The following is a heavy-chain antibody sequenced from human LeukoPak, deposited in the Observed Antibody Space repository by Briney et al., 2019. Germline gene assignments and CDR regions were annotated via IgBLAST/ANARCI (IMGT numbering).Heavy chain of an antibody. J-gene: IGHJ4*02. D-gene: IGHD3-10*01. CDR1: GYTFTSYG. CDR3: ARVKGYYGSGRITDDY. Sequence: ASVKVSCKASGYTFTSYGISWVRQAPGQGLEWMGWISAYNGNTNYAQKLQGRVTMTTDTSTSTAYMELRSLRSDDTAVYYCARVKGYYGSGRITDDYWGQGTLVTVSS. CDR2: ISAYNGNT. V-gene: IGHV1-18*01.